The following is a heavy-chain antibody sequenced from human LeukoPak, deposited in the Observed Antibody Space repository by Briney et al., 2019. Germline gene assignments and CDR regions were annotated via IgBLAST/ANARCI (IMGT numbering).Heavy chain of an antibody. D-gene: IGHD2-15*01. Sequence: GASVKVSCKASGYTFTSYGISWVRQAPGQGLEWMGGIIPIFGTANYAQKFQGRVTITADKSTSTAYMELSSLRSEDTAVYYCAIGYCSGGSCPFDYWGQGTLVTVSS. CDR3: AIGYCSGGSCPFDY. J-gene: IGHJ4*02. CDR2: IIPIFGTA. CDR1: GYTFTSYG. V-gene: IGHV1-69*06.